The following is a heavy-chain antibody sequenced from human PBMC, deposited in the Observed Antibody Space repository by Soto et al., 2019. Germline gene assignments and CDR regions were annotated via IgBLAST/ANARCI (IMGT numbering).Heavy chain of an antibody. CDR1: GYTFTSYD. J-gene: IGHJ5*02. CDR2: MNPNSGNT. CDR3: ARDQTLNRRDIVVVPAAINWFDP. V-gene: IGHV1-8*01. Sequence: GASVKVSCKASGYTFTSYDINWVRQATGQGLEWMGWMNPNSGNTGYAQKFQGRVTMTRNTSISTAYMELSSLRSEDTAVYYCARDQTLNRRDIVVVPAAINWFDPWGQGTLVTVSS. D-gene: IGHD2-2*01.